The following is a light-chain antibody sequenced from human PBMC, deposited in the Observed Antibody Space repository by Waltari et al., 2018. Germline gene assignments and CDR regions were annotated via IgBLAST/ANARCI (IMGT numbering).Light chain of an antibody. Sequence: IVMTQTPLSLPVTPGEPASISCRSSQSLLHSNGNTYLYWYLQKPGKPPRLLIYRVSNRFSGVPERFSGSGSGTDFTLKISRVEAEDFGAYYCMQALQNPWTFGQGTKVEIK. V-gene: IGKV2-29*02. J-gene: IGKJ1*01. CDR1: QSLLHSNGNTY. CDR3: MQALQNPWT. CDR2: RVS.